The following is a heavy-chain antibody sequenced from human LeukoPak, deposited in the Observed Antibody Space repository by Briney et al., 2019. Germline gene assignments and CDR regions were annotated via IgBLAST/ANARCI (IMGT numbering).Heavy chain of an antibody. J-gene: IGHJ3*02. CDR3: ARVVGNTMIVVVPDAFDI. D-gene: IGHD3-22*01. V-gene: IGHV4-59*01. CDR2: IYYSGST. Sequence: QPSETLSLTCAVYGGSFSGYYWSWIRQPPGKGLEWIGYIYYSGSTNYSPSLKSRVTISVDTSKNQFSLKLSSVTAADTAVYYCARVVGNTMIVVVPDAFDIWGQGTMVTVSS. CDR1: GGSFSGYY.